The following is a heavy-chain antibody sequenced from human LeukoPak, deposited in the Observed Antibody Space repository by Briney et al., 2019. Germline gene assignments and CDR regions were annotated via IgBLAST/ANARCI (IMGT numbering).Heavy chain of an antibody. CDR2: ISGSGDDT. J-gene: IGHJ4*02. Sequence: GGSLRLSCAASGFTFSSYGLSWVRQAPGKGLEWVSPISGSGDDTYYADSVKGRFTISRDNYKNTLYLQMNSLRAEDTAVYYCAIGRGDYWGQGTLVTVSS. CDR1: GFTFSSYG. V-gene: IGHV3-23*01. CDR3: AIGRGDY. D-gene: IGHD3-10*01.